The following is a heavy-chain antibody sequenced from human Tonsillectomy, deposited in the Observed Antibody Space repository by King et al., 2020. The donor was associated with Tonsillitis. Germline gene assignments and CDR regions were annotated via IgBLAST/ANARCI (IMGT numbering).Heavy chain of an antibody. CDR1: GFTFSNYA. J-gene: IGHJ6*02. CDR3: AKDWCIDSSGDYCYRMDV. V-gene: IGHV3-23*04. Sequence: VQLVESGGGLVQPGGSLRLSCPASGFTFSNYAMNWVRQAPGKGLEWVSGISGSGGSTYYADSVKGRFTISRDNSKNTLYLQMNSLRAEDTAVYYCAKDWCIDSSGDYCYRMDVWGQGTTVTVSS. CDR2: ISGSGGST. D-gene: IGHD3-22*01.